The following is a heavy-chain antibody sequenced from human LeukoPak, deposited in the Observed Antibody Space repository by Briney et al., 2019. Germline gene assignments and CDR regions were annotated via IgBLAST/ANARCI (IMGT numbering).Heavy chain of an antibody. CDR2: INHSGST. V-gene: IGHV4-34*01. CDR3: ARWPRFDP. CDR1: GGSFSGYY. Sequence: SETLSLTCAVYGGSFSGYYWSWIRQPPGKGLEWIGEINHSGSTNYNPSLKSRVTISVDTSKNQFSLKLSSVTAADTAVYYCARWPRFDPWGQGTLVTVPS. J-gene: IGHJ5*02.